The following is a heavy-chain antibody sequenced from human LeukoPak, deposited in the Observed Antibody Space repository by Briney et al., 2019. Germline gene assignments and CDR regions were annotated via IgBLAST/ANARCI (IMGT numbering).Heavy chain of an antibody. D-gene: IGHD5-18*01. CDR2: IIPIFGTA. V-gene: IGHV1-69*13. CDR1: GGTFSSYA. Sequence: SVKVSCKASGGTFSSYAISWVRQAPGQGLEWMGGIIPIFGTANYAQKFQGRVTITADESTSTAYMELSSLRSEDTAVYYCAREGGLQLWPFNYWGQGTLVTVSS. J-gene: IGHJ4*02. CDR3: AREGGLQLWPFNY.